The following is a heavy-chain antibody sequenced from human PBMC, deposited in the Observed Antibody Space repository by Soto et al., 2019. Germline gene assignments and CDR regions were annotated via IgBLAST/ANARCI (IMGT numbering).Heavy chain of an antibody. V-gene: IGHV3-23*01. CDR1: GFTFSGYA. Sequence: EVQLPDSGGGLVQPGGSLRLSCAASGFTFSGYALTWVRQAPGKGLECVSAIGGGGDATFYADSVKGRFTISRDNSKNTLYLQRNTLRAEDTAVYYCARKVSGSTGRPDLWYFDLWGRGTLVTVSS. J-gene: IGHJ2*01. CDR2: IGGGGDAT. D-gene: IGHD3-10*01. CDR3: ARKVSGSTGRPDLWYFDL.